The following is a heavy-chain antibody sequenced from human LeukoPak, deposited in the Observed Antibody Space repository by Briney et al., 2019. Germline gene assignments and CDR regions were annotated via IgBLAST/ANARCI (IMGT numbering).Heavy chain of an antibody. V-gene: IGHV4-30-2*01. J-gene: IGHJ6*03. CDR3: ARGAGYQLLPGAYYYMDV. D-gene: IGHD2-2*01. CDR2: IYHSGST. Sequence: SETLSLTCTVSGGSISSGGYYWSWIRQPPGKGLEWIGYIYHSGSTYYNPSLKSRVTISVDTSKNQFSLKLSSVTAADTAVYYCARGAGYQLLPGAYYYMDVWGKGTTVTVSS. CDR1: GGSISSGGYY.